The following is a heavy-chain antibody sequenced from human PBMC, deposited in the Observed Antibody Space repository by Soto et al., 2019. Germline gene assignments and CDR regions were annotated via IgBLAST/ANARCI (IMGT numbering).Heavy chain of an antibody. CDR2: IIPIFGTA. V-gene: IGHV1-69*13. CDR1: GGTFSSYA. D-gene: IGHD1-26*01. Sequence: ASVKVSCKASGGTFSSYAISWVRQAPGQGLEWMGGIIPIFGTANYAQKFQGRVTITADESTSKAYMELSSLRSEDTAVYYCASFLGIVGDPTLYGMDVWGQGTTVTVSS. J-gene: IGHJ6*02. CDR3: ASFLGIVGDPTLYGMDV.